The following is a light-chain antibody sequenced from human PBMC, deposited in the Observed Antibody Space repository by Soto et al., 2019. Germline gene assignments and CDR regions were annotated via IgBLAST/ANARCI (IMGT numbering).Light chain of an antibody. J-gene: IGLJ1*01. CDR2: DVN. CDR3: SSYTSESTDV. Sequence: QSALTQPASVSGSPGQSIAISCTGSSSDIGAYNYVFWYQQHPGKAPKLIIYDVNNRPSGVSDRFSGSKSGNTASLTISGLQAEDEADYYCSSYTSESTDVLGTGTKLTVL. CDR1: SSDIGAYNY. V-gene: IGLV2-14*03.